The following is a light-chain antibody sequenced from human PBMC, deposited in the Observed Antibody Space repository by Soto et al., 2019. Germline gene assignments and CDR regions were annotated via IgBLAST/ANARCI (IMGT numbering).Light chain of an antibody. V-gene: IGLV1-40*01. CDR3: QSYDSSLTTFV. J-gene: IGLJ1*01. Sequence: QSVLTQPPSVSGAPGQRVAISCTGSSSNIGAEYDVHWYQQLPGTAPKRLIYGDNNRPSGVPDRFSGSKSGTSASLAITGLQPEGEADYYCQSYDSSLTTFVFGTGTKVT. CDR2: GDN. CDR1: SSNIGAEYD.